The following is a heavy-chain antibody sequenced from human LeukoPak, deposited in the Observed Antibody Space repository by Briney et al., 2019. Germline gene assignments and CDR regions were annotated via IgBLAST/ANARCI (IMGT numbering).Heavy chain of an antibody. CDR3: AILPTDSSGYYGTDSQH. V-gene: IGHV3-21*01. CDR2: ISSSSSYI. D-gene: IGHD3-22*01. CDR1: GFTFSSYS. J-gene: IGHJ1*01. Sequence: PGGSLRLSCAASGFTFSSYSMNWVRQAPGKGLEWVSSISSSSSYIYYADSVKGRFTISRDNAKNSLYLQMNSLRAEDTAVYYCAILPTDSSGYYGTDSQHWGQGTLVTVSS.